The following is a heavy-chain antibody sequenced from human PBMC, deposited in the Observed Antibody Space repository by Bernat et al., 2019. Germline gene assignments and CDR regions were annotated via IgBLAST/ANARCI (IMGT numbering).Heavy chain of an antibody. D-gene: IGHD2-2*01. Sequence: EVQLLQSGAEVKNPGESLRISCKGSGYSFTSYWISWVRQMPGKGLEWMGRIDPSDSYTNYSPSFQGHVTISADKSISTAYLQWSSLKASDTAMYYCARHGGGEVVPAPMYYYYYGMDVWGQVTTFTV. CDR1: GYSFTSYW. V-gene: IGHV5-10-1*03. CDR2: IDPSDSYT. J-gene: IGHJ6*02. CDR3: ARHGGGEVVPAPMYYYYYGMDV.